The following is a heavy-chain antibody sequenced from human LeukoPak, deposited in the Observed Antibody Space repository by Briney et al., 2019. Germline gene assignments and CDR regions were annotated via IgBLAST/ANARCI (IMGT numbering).Heavy chain of an antibody. Sequence: GGSLRLSCAASGFTFSSYWMSWVRQAPGKGLEWVSAISGSGGSTYYADSVKGRFTISRDNSKNTLYLQMNSLRAEDTAVYYCANFVGYCSSTSCQGGFDPWGQGTLVTVSS. CDR1: GFTFSSYW. J-gene: IGHJ5*02. CDR3: ANFVGYCSSTSCQGGFDP. V-gene: IGHV3-23*01. CDR2: ISGSGGST. D-gene: IGHD2-2*01.